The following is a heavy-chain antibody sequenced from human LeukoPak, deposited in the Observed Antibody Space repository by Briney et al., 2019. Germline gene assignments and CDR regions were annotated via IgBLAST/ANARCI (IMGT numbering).Heavy chain of an antibody. CDR3: TTVSGYGRIDY. CDR2: IKSKTDGGTT. D-gene: IGHD5-12*01. V-gene: IGHV3-15*01. CDR1: GFTFSSYA. Sequence: PEGSLRLSCAASGFTFSSYAMSWVRQAPGKGLEWVGRIKSKTDGGTTDYAAPVKGRFTISRDDSKNTLYLQMNSLKTEDTAVYYCTTVSGYGRIDYWGQGTLVTVSS. J-gene: IGHJ4*02.